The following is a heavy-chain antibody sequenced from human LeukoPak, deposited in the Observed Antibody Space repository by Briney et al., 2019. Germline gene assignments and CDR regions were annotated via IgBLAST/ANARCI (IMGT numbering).Heavy chain of an antibody. CDR1: GFTFSSYW. V-gene: IGHV3-74*01. D-gene: IGHD3-3*01. Sequence: GGSLRLSCAASGFTFSSYWMSWVRQAPGKGLVWVSRINTDGSSTSYADSVKGRFTISRDNAKNTLYLQMNSLRAEDTAVYYCARGDDFWSGYYTPTYWGQGTLVTVSS. J-gene: IGHJ4*02. CDR3: ARGDDFWSGYYTPTY. CDR2: INTDGSST.